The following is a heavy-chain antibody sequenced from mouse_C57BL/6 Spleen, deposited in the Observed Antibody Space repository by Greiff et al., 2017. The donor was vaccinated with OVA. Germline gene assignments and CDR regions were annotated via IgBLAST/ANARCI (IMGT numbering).Heavy chain of an antibody. CDR2: IYPGNGDT. D-gene: IGHD1-1*01. Sequence: QVQLQQSGAELVRPGASVKMSCKASGYTFTSYNMHWVKQTPRQGLEWIGAIYPGNGDTSYNQKFKGKAKLTVDKYSRTAYTQLSSLTSEDSAVYVCARRYYGLDDWGQGTTLTVSS. J-gene: IGHJ2*01. CDR1: GYTFTSYN. CDR3: ARRYYGLDD. V-gene: IGHV1-12*01.